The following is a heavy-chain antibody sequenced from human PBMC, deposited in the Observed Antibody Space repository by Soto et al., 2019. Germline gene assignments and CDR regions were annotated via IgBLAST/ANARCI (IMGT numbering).Heavy chain of an antibody. Sequence: ASVKVSCKASGYTFTSYAIHWVRQAPGQRLEWMGWINAGNGNTKYSQKFQGRVTITRDTSASTAYMELSSLRSEDTAVYYCAREGHCSGGSCYYLLYFDYWGQGTLVTVSS. CDR1: GYTFTSYA. CDR2: INAGNGNT. V-gene: IGHV1-3*01. J-gene: IGHJ4*02. D-gene: IGHD2-15*01. CDR3: AREGHCSGGSCYYLLYFDY.